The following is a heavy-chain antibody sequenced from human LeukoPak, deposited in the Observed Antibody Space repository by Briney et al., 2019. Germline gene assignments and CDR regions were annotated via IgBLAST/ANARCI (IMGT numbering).Heavy chain of an antibody. Sequence: GESLKISCKGSGYGFTSYWIGWVRQMPGKGLEWMGIIYPGDSDTRYSPSFQGQVTISADKSISTAYLQWSSLKASDTAMYYCARRERITMVRGYYYYGMDVWGQGTTVTVSS. CDR1: GYGFTSYW. CDR2: IYPGDSDT. CDR3: ARRERITMVRGYYYYGMDV. J-gene: IGHJ6*02. V-gene: IGHV5-51*01. D-gene: IGHD3-10*01.